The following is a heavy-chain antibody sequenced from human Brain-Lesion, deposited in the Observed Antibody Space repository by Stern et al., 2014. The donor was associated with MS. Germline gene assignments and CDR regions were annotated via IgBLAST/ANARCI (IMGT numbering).Heavy chain of an antibody. V-gene: IGHV1-24*01. CDR2: FDPEDGET. CDR1: GYTLTDLS. CDR3: ATLSPGAGGNYYRHFDY. D-gene: IGHD1-26*01. J-gene: IGHJ4*02. Sequence: VQLVESGAEVKKPGASVKVSCKVSGYTLTDLSMHWVRQAPRTGLEWMGGFDPEDGETIYAQKFQGRVTMTEETSTDTAYMELSSLRSEDTAVYYCATLSPGAGGNYYRHFDYWGQGTLVTVSS.